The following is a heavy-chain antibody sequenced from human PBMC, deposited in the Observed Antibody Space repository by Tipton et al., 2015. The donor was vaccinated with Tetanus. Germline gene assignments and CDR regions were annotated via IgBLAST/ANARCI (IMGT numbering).Heavy chain of an antibody. CDR1: GFTVSTNY. CDR2: VYSVGTT. CDR3: VRGGGISGTTTPFDH. D-gene: IGHD1-7*01. J-gene: IGHJ4*02. Sequence: SLRLSCAVSGFTVSTNYLSWIRQAPGQGLEWVSVVYSVGTTFYADSVKGRFTISRDNSKNTLYLQMNSLRAEDTAVYYCVRGGGISGTTTPFDHWAQGTLVTVSS. V-gene: IGHV3-66*01.